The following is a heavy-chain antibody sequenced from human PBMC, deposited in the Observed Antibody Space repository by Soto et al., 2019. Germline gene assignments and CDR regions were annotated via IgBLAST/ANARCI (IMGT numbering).Heavy chain of an antibody. CDR3: SGCSGGACHKNYGMDV. Sequence: EVHLVEPGGGLGKPGGSLRLSCAVSGFTFSSCTMNWVRQAPGKGLEWVSSISPSSGHIYYADSVKGRFTISRDNAKKSLFLQTNSLRGEDTAVYYFSGCSGGACHKNYGMDVWGQGTTVTVSS. V-gene: IGHV3-21*01. CDR2: ISPSSGHI. J-gene: IGHJ6*02. D-gene: IGHD2-15*01. CDR1: GFTFSSCT.